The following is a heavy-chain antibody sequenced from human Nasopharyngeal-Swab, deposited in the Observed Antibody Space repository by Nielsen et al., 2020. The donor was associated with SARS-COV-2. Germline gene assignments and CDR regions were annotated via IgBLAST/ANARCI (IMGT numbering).Heavy chain of an antibody. CDR3: ARRALQDYYFDY. V-gene: IGHV3-9*01. J-gene: IGHJ4*02. CDR2: ISWNSGSI. Sequence: SLKISCAASGFTFDDYAMHWVRQAPGKGLEWVSGISWNSGSIGYADSVKGRFTVSRDNSKNTLYLQMNSLRAEDTAVYYCARRALQDYYFDYWGQGTLVTVSS. CDR1: GFTFDDYA.